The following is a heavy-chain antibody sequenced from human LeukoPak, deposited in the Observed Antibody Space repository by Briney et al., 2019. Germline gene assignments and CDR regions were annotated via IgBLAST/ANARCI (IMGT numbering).Heavy chain of an antibody. Sequence: GGSLRLSCAASGFTFSDYYMSWIRQAPGKGLEWVSYISSSGSTIYYADSVKGRFTISRDNAKNSLYLQMNSLRAEDTAVYYCAKDPVTIFGVVKDAFDIWGQGTMVTVSS. CDR3: AKDPVTIFGVVKDAFDI. CDR1: GFTFSDYY. V-gene: IGHV3-11*01. J-gene: IGHJ3*02. D-gene: IGHD3-3*01. CDR2: ISSSGSTI.